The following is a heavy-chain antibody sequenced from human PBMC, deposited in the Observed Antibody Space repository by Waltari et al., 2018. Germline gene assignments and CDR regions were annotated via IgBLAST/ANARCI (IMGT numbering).Heavy chain of an antibody. Sequence: EVQLVESGGGLVKPGGSLRISCAASGFTFSSHSMNWVRQAPGKGLEWVSSISSSSNYIYYADSVKGRFTISRDNAKNSLYLQMNSLRADDTAVYYCARDSSILDYWGQGTLVTVSS. CDR3: ARDSSILDY. V-gene: IGHV3-21*01. J-gene: IGHJ4*02. D-gene: IGHD3-3*02. CDR1: GFTFSSHS. CDR2: ISSSSNYI.